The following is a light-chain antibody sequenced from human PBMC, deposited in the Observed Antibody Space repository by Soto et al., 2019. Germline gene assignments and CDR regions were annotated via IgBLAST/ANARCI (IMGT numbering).Light chain of an antibody. CDR2: EVS. V-gene: IGLV2-8*01. CDR1: SSDVGCYNY. CDR3: SSFVGSNNWV. J-gene: IGLJ3*02. Sequence: QSALTQPPSASGSPGQSVTISCTGTSSDVGCYNYVSWYQQHPGKAPKLMIYEVSKRPSGVPDRFSGSKSGNTASLTVSGLQAEDEAEYYCSSFVGSNNWVFGGGTKLTVL.